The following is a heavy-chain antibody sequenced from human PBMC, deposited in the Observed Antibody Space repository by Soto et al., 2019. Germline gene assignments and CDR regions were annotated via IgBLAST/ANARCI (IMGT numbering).Heavy chain of an antibody. CDR3: ARGGGYSYGYDY. CDR2: ISSSSSYT. Sequence: LRLSCAASGFTFSDYYMSWIRQAPGKGLEWVSYISSSSSYTNYADSVKGRFTISRDNAKNSLYLQMNSLRAEDTAVYYCARGGGYSYGYDYWGQGTLVTVSS. J-gene: IGHJ4*02. CDR1: GFTFSDYY. V-gene: IGHV3-11*06. D-gene: IGHD5-18*01.